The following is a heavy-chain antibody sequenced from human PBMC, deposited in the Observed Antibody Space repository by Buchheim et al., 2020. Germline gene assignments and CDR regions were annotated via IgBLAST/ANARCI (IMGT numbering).Heavy chain of an antibody. CDR2: IIPILGIA. Sequence: QVQLVQSGAEVKKPGSSVKVSCKASGGTFSSYAISWVRQAPGQGLEWMGRIIPILGIANYAQKFQGRVTITADTSTSTVSMEVSSLGSEDTAVYCCVRYCSGGSCDKEAAGFDYWGQGTL. D-gene: IGHD2-15*01. V-gene: IGHV1-69*04. J-gene: IGHJ4*02. CDR1: GGTFSSYA. CDR3: VRYCSGGSCDKEAAGFDY.